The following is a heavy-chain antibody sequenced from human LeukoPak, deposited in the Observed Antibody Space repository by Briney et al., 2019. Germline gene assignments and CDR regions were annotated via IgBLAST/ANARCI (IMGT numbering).Heavy chain of an antibody. Sequence: GGSLRLSCAASEFTFSSYAMSWVRQAPGKGLECVSAISGSGGNTYYADSVKGRFTISRDNSKNTLYLQMNSLRAEDTAVYYCAKDLSLATRPYYFDYWGQGTLVTASS. CDR2: ISGSGGNT. CDR1: EFTFSSYA. D-gene: IGHD6-6*01. V-gene: IGHV3-23*01. CDR3: AKDLSLATRPYYFDY. J-gene: IGHJ4*02.